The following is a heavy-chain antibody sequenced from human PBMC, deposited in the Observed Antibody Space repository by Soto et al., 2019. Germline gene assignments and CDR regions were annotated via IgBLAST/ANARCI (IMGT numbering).Heavy chain of an antibody. J-gene: IGHJ4*02. CDR2: IHRASTYI. D-gene: IGHD4-17*01. CDR3: ARRAVTTYHFFDY. CDR1: GFTFSSFD. V-gene: IGHV3-21*06. Sequence: GGSLRLSCATSGFTFSSFDMDWVRQAPGKGLEWVSSIHRASTYIYYADSVRGRFTISRDNAKSSLYLQMNSLTVEDTAVYYCARRAVTTYHFFDYWGQGALVTVSS.